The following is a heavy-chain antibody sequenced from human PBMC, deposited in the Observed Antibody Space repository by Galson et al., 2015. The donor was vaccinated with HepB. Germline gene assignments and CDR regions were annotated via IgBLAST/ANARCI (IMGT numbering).Heavy chain of an antibody. CDR3: ASGYDFWSGTPRYFQH. CDR2: INPSGGST. D-gene: IGHD3-3*01. V-gene: IGHV1-46*01. J-gene: IGHJ1*01. CDR1: GYTFSTYG. Sequence: SVKVSCKASGYTFSTYGICWVRQAPGQGPEWMGIINPSGGSTSYAQKFQGRVTITADKSTSTAYMELSSLRSEDTAVYYCASGYDFWSGTPRYFQHWGQGTLVTVSS.